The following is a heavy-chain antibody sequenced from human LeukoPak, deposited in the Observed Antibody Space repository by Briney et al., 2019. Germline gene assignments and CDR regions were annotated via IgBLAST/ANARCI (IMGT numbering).Heavy chain of an antibody. J-gene: IGHJ5*02. Sequence: SETLSLTCTVSGGSISSYYWGWIRQPPGKGLEWIGSIYYSGSTYYNPSLKSRVTISVDTSKNQFSLKLSSVTAADTAVYYCARAPSATMIGTWGQGTLVTVSS. CDR2: IYYSGST. D-gene: IGHD3-22*01. CDR3: ARAPSATMIGT. CDR1: GGSISSYY. V-gene: IGHV4-39*07.